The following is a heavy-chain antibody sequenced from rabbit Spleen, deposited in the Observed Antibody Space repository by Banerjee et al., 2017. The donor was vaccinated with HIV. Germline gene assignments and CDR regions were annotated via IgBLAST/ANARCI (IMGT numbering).Heavy chain of an antibody. CDR2: IYAGSGST. Sequence: QSLEESGGGLVQPEGSLTLTCTASGFGLNNYYYMCWVRQAPGKGLEWIGCIYAGSGSTYYASWAKGRFTISKTSSTTVALQMTSLTAADTATYFCARIYDYGGYGFDLWGPGTLVTVS. D-gene: IGHD2-1*01. CDR1: GFGLNNYYY. J-gene: IGHJ4*01. CDR3: ARIYDYGGYGFDL. V-gene: IGHV1S40*01.